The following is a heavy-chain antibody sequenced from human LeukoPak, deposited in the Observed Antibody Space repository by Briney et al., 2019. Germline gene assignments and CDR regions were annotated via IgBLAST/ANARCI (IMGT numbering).Heavy chain of an antibody. Sequence: GGSLRLSCAASGFTFRDSWMHWVRQAPGKGLEWVANINQDGSHKYYVDSVEGRFIISRDTAKNSVHLQMNSLRAEDTAVYYCARGYYYDSRGYYPDHWGQGTLVTVSS. D-gene: IGHD3-22*01. CDR1: GFTFRDSW. V-gene: IGHV3-7*01. CDR2: INQDGSHK. J-gene: IGHJ4*02. CDR3: ARGYYYDSRGYYPDH.